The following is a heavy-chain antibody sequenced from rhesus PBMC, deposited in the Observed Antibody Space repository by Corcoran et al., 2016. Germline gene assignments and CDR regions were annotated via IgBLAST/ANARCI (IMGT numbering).Heavy chain of an antibody. CDR3: ARESNYFDY. CDR2: IYGRRGST. CDR1: GYSISSNY. Sequence: QVQLQESGPGLVKPSETLSLPCAVSGYSISSNYWSWIRQPPRKGLEWIGYIYGRRGSTYYNPSLKSRVTISTDTSKNQFSLKLSSVTAADTAVYYCARESNYFDYWGQGVLVTVSS. V-gene: IGHV4-147*01. J-gene: IGHJ4*01.